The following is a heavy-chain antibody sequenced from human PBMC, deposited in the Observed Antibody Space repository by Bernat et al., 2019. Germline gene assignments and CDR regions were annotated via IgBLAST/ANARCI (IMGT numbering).Heavy chain of an antibody. V-gene: IGHV3-30*18. J-gene: IGHJ3*02. Sequence: QVQVVESGGGVVLPGRSLRLSCAASGFIFSNYGMNWFRQGPGKGLEWVAVISYDGSGKYYAESVKGRFTISRDNSKNMLYLQMNSLRAEDTAVYYCAKEGRGWTPDSFAIWGQGTMVTVSS. CDR1: GFIFSNYG. CDR3: AKEGRGWTPDSFAI. D-gene: IGHD6-19*01. CDR2: ISYDGSGK.